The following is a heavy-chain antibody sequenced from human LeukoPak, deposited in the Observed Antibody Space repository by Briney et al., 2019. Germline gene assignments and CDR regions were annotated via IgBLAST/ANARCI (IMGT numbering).Heavy chain of an antibody. J-gene: IGHJ3*02. CDR3: ARHSDYVWGSYRSGAFDI. CDR1: GYSFTSYW. CDR2: IYSGDSDT. D-gene: IGHD3-16*02. Sequence: GESLKISCKGSGYSFTSYWIGWVRQMPGKGLEWMGIIYSGDSDTRYSPSFQGQVTISADKSISTAYLQWSSLKASDTAMYYCARHSDYVWGSYRSGAFDIWGQGTMVTVSS. V-gene: IGHV5-51*01.